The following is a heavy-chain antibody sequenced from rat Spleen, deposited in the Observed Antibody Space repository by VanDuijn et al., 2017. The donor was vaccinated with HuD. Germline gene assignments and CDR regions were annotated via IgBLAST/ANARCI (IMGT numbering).Heavy chain of an antibody. Sequence: EVQLQESGPGLVKPSQSLSLTCSVTDPSITTGYRWNWIRKFPGNKLEWMGYINSAGNTLYNPSLKSRISLTRDTSKNQFFLQVNSVSSEDTATYYCARSDGVHYYLPFADWGQGTLVTASS. J-gene: IGHJ3*01. D-gene: IGHD1-1*01. CDR1: DPSITTGYR. CDR2: INSAGNT. V-gene: IGHV3-3*01. CDR3: ARSDGVHYYLPFAD.